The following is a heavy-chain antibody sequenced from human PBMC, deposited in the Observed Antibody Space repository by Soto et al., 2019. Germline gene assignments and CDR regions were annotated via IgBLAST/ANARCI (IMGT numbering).Heavy chain of an antibody. J-gene: IGHJ6*02. CDR2: IIPIFGTA. Sequence: SVKVSCKASGGTFSSYAISWVRQAPGQGLEWMGGIIPIFGTANYAQKFQGRVTITADESTSTAYMELSSLRSEDTAVYYCARSIAPHGVDYGMDVWGQGTTVPVYS. CDR3: ARSIAPHGVDYGMDV. CDR1: GGTFSSYA. V-gene: IGHV1-69*13. D-gene: IGHD6-6*01.